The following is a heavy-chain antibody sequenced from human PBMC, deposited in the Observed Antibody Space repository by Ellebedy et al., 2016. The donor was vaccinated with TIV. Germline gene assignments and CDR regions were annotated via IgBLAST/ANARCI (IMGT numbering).Heavy chain of an antibody. J-gene: IGHJ6*02. Sequence: GESLKISCAASGFTFSSSAMGWVRQAPGKGPELVSAIRDDGVRNYYAESVNGRFPIARDNSKSTLFLQMNSLRAEDAAKYYCTKHRPSASMDVWGQGTTVAVSS. CDR1: GFTFSSSA. D-gene: IGHD6-25*01. V-gene: IGHV3-23*01. CDR2: IRDDGVRN. CDR3: TKHRPSASMDV.